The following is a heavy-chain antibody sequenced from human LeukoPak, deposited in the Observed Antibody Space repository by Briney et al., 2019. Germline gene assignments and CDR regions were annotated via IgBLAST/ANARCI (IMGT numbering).Heavy chain of an antibody. CDR1: ESTFSNYW. D-gene: IGHD5-24*01. J-gene: IGHJ4*02. Sequence: GGSLRLTCAASESTFSNYWMTWVRQAPGKGLEWVANIKEDGSEKYYVDSVKGRLTISRDNAKNSLYLQMNSLRVEDTAMYYCAIMEGYKWGQGTLVTVSS. V-gene: IGHV3-7*01. CDR2: IKEDGSEK. CDR3: AIMEGYK.